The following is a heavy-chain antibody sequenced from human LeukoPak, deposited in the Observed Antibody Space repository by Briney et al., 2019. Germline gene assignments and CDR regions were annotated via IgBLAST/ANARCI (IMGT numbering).Heavy chain of an antibody. J-gene: IGHJ4*02. Sequence: GSLRLSCAASGFTFTSYSMKWVRPAPGKGLEWVSSISSSSSYIYYADSVKGRFTISRDNAKNSLYLQMNSLRAEDTAVYYCTRDPRRLDYWGQGTLVTVSS. CDR1: GFTFTSYS. CDR2: ISSSSSYI. V-gene: IGHV3-21*04. CDR3: TRDPRRLDY.